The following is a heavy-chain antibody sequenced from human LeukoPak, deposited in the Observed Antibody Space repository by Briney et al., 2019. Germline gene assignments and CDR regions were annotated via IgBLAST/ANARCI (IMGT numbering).Heavy chain of an antibody. CDR3: ARDSNIVLMVYAIPLDV. J-gene: IGHJ6*04. Sequence: GGSLRLSCAASGFSFSTYNMNWVRQAPGKGLEWVSSITTSSTYIYYADSVKGRFTISRDNAKNSLYLQMNSLRAEDTAVYYCARDSNIVLMVYAIPLDVWGKGTTVTVSS. CDR1: GFSFSTYN. CDR2: ITTSSTYI. V-gene: IGHV3-21*01. D-gene: IGHD2-8*01.